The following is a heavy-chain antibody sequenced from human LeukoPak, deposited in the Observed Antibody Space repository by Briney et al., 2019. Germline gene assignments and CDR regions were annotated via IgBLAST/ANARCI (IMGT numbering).Heavy chain of an antibody. CDR2: ISSSGSTI. D-gene: IGHD5-18*01. Sequence: GSLRPSRSGSGFTFSDFYMSWIRQAPGKGLGWVSYISSSGSTIYYADSVKGRFTISRDNAKNSLYLQMNSLRAEDTAVYYCATTPNVDTAMGDFDYWGQGTLVTVSS. CDR3: ATTPNVDTAMGDFDY. J-gene: IGHJ4*02. V-gene: IGHV3-11*01. CDR1: GFTFSDFY.